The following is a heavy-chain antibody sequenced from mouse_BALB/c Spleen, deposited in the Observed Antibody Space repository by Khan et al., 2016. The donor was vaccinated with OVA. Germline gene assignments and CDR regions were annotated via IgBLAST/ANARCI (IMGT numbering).Heavy chain of an antibody. J-gene: IGHJ3*01. D-gene: IGHD1-2*01. CDR2: ISPGSGDT. CDR1: GYTFTDYY. CDR3: ARTNYFGYTFAY. V-gene: IGHV1-77*01. Sequence: QVQLQQPGAELARPGASVKLSCKASGYTFTDYYINWVKQRTGQGLEWIGEISPGSGDTYYNERFKGKATLTADKSSSTAYMQLSSLTSEASAVYSCARTNYFGYTFAYWGQGTLVTVSA.